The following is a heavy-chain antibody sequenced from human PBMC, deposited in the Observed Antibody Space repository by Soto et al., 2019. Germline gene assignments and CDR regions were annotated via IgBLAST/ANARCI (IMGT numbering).Heavy chain of an antibody. D-gene: IGHD1-26*01. J-gene: IGHJ4*02. CDR2: IDYSGRT. V-gene: IGHV4-59*01. CDR1: GGSISSYY. CDR3: ARGGLGRPATHFDY. Sequence: QVQLQESGPGLVKPSATLSLTCTVSGGSISSYYWSWIRQPPGKGLGWIRYIDYSGRTNYNPSLKSRVTISVDTSKNQSALKLSSVTAADTAVYYCARGGLGRPATHFDYWGQGTLVTVSS.